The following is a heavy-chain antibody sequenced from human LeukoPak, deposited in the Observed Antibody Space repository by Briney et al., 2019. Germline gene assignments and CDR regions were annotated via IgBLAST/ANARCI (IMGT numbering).Heavy chain of an antibody. CDR3: ARAPPYSSSYYFDY. J-gene: IGHJ4*02. CDR1: GGSISSGGYY. CDR2: IYYSGST. D-gene: IGHD6-6*01. V-gene: IGHV4-31*03. Sequence: SQTLSLTCTVSGGSISSGGYYWSWIRQHPGKGLEWIGYIYYSGSTYYNPPLKSRVTISVDTSKNQFSLKLSSVTAADTAVYYCARAPPYSSSYYFDYWGQGTLVTVSS.